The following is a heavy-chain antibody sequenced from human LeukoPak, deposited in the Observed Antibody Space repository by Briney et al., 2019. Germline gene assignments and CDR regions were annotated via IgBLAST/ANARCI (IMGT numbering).Heavy chain of an antibody. D-gene: IGHD3-16*01. Sequence: GGSLRLSGAASGFTFSAYWMSWVRQAPGKGLEGGANIKQDGSEKNYVDSVKGRFTISRDNAKNSLYLQMNSLRAEDTAVYSCARDMPFGGYWGQGTLVTVSS. V-gene: IGHV3-7*03. CDR3: ARDMPFGGY. CDR1: GFTFSAYW. J-gene: IGHJ4*02. CDR2: IKQDGSEK.